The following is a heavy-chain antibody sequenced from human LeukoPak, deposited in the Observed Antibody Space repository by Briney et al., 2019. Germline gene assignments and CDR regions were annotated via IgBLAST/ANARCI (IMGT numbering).Heavy chain of an antibody. CDR2: IYTSGST. CDR1: GGSISSGSYY. J-gene: IGHJ6*02. CDR3: AGGDYVSYYYGMGV. Sequence: PSETLSLTCTVSGGSISSGSYYWSWIRQPAGKGLKWIGRIYTSGSTNYDPSLKSRVTISVDTSKNQFSLKLRSVTAADTAVYYCAGGDYVSYYYGMGVWAKGPRSPSP. D-gene: IGHD4-17*01. V-gene: IGHV4-61*02.